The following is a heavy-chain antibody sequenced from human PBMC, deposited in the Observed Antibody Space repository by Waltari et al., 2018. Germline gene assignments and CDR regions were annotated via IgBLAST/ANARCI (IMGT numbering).Heavy chain of an antibody. J-gene: IGHJ4*02. D-gene: IGHD5-12*01. CDR1: GGSLRSSDYF. CDR3: AREGKCTGGCGYAASEY. CDR2: IKYGGTS. Sequence: QLQLLESGPGLVKPSETLSLTCIVSGGSLRSSDYFRGWIRPPPGKGLACIGSIKYGGTSNYNPSLSSRLTISVDTSKTHLSLRLSSVTAADTAVYYCAREGKCTGGCGYAASEYWGQGTLVTVSS. V-gene: IGHV4-39*02.